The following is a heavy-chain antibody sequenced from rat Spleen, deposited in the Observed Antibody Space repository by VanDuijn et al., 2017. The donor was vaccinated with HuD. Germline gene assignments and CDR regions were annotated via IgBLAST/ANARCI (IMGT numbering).Heavy chain of an antibody. V-gene: IGHV5-22*01. D-gene: IGHD3-1*01. Sequence: EVQLVESGGGLVQPGRSLKLSCAASGFTFSDYYMAWVRQAPKKGLEWVASISYEGSGPYYGESVKGRFTISRDNAKSTLYLQMNSLRSEDTAAYYCARHQDAPCYVMDAWGQGASVTVSS. CDR2: ISYEGSGP. CDR3: ARHQDAPCYVMDA. CDR1: GFTFSDYY. J-gene: IGHJ4*01.